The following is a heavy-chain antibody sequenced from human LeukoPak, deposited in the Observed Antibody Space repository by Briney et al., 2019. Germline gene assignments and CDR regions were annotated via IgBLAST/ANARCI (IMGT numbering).Heavy chain of an antibody. Sequence: PGGSLRLSCAASGFTFDDYAMHWVRQAPGKGLEWVSGISWNSGSIGYADSVKGRFTISRDNAKYSLYLQMNSLRAEDTALYYCAKSGYYDSSGYYDWGQGTLVTVSS. D-gene: IGHD3-22*01. J-gene: IGHJ4*02. CDR1: GFTFDDYA. V-gene: IGHV3-9*01. CDR3: AKSGYYDSSGYYD. CDR2: ISWNSGSI.